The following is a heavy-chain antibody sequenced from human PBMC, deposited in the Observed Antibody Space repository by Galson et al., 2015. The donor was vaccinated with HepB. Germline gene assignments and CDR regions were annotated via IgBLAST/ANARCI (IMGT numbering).Heavy chain of an antibody. CDR1: GGSLGSSSDF. D-gene: IGHD2/OR15-2a*01. Sequence: LSLTCSVSGGSLGSSSDFWGWIRQPPGTGLEWIGTLYNSGSTYYNPSLKSRVTMSADTSRNQLSLKLRSVTAADTAVYYCSSLLFYAGRAYFDNWGQGTLVTVSS. V-gene: IGHV4-39*01. CDR3: SSLLFYAGRAYFDN. CDR2: LYNSGST. J-gene: IGHJ4*02.